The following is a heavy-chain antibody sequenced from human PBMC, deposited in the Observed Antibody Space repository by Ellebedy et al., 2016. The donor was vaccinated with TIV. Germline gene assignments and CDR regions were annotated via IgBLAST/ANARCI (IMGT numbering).Heavy chain of an antibody. V-gene: IGHV3-74*01. CDR1: GFTFSNYW. D-gene: IGHD5-24*01. J-gene: IGHJ5*01. CDR2: VDFDGTTT. CDR3: ARDLRYDGFAVGWFDS. Sequence: PGGSLRLSCAASGFTFSNYWMHWVRQAPGKGLAWVSRVDFDGTTTAYADSVKGRFTISRDNAKNTLYLHMSSLRVEDTAVYYCARDLRYDGFAVGWFDSWGQGALVSVSP.